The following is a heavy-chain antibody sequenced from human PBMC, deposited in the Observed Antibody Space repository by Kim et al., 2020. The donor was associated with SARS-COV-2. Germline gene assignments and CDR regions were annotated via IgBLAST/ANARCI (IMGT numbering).Heavy chain of an antibody. V-gene: IGHV4-31*11. Sequence: SETLSLTCAVSGGSIISGDYYWSWIRQHPGKGLEWIGYISYSGGTFHNPSLNPSLKSRVLISVDTSKSRFSLNLSSVTAADSAVYYCARVPVEPRRQYYFDYWGQGTLVTVSS. CDR1: GGSIISGDYY. CDR2: ISYSGGT. CDR3: ARVPVEPRRQYYFDY. D-gene: IGHD6-6*01. J-gene: IGHJ4*02.